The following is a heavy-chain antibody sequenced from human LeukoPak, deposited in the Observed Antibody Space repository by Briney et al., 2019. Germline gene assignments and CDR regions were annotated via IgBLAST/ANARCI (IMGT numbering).Heavy chain of an antibody. CDR2: IIPIFGTA. CDR1: GGTFSSYA. Sequence: ASVTVSCKASGGTFSSYAISWVRQAPGQGLEWMGGIIPIFGTANYAQKFQGRVTITADESTSTAYMELSSLRSEDTDVYYCARLPLRSIAVGYYGMDVWGQGTTVTVSS. V-gene: IGHV1-69*13. CDR3: ARLPLRSIAVGYYGMDV. J-gene: IGHJ6*02. D-gene: IGHD6-6*01.